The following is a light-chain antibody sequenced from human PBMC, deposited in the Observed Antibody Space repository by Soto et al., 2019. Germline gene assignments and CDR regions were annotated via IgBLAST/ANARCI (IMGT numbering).Light chain of an antibody. CDR2: EVT. CDR1: SNDVGYYNY. V-gene: IGLV2-14*01. J-gene: IGLJ3*02. CDR3: SSYTTAYTQV. Sequence: QSALSQPASVSRSPGQSITISCTGTSNDVGYYNYVSWYQQHPGQAPKLMISEVTTRPSGVSDRFSGSKSGNTASLTISRRQAEDEAHYYCSSYTTAYTQVFGGGTKLTVL.